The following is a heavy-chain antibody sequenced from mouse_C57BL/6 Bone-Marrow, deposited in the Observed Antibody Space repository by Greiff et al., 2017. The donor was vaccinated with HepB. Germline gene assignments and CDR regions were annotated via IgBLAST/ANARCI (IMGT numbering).Heavy chain of an antibody. J-gene: IGHJ2*01. CDR2: IYPRSGNT. D-gene: IGHD1-1*01. V-gene: IGHV1-81*01. Sequence: VQLQQSGAELARPGASVKLSCKASGYTFTSYGISWVKQRTGQGLEWIGEIYPRSGNTYYNEKFKGKATLTADKSSSTAYMELRSLTSEDSAVYFCARLYGSSHFDYWGQGTTLTVSS. CDR1: GYTFTSYG. CDR3: ARLYGSSHFDY.